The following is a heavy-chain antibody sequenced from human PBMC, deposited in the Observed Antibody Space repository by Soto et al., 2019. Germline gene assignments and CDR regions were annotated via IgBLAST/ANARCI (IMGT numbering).Heavy chain of an antibody. CDR3: AREKPYYDYVWGV. J-gene: IGHJ4*02. V-gene: IGHV3-30-3*01. Sequence: QVQLVESGGGVVQPGRSLRLSCAASGFTFSSYAMHWVRQAPGKGLEWVAVISYDGSNKYYADSVKGRFTISRDNSKNTLHLQMNSLRAEDTAVYYCAREKPYYDYVWGVWGQGTLVTVSS. CDR2: ISYDGSNK. CDR1: GFTFSSYA. D-gene: IGHD3-16*01.